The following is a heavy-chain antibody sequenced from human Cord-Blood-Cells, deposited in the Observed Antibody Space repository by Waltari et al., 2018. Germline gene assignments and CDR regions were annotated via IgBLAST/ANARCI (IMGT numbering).Heavy chain of an antibody. Sequence: EVQLVESGGGLIQPGGSLRLSCAASGFTVSSNYMSWVRQAPGKGLEWVSVVLSGGITYCSDSVKGRFTISRDNSKNTLYLQMNSLRAEDTAVYYCARGPPTVTTYYFDYWGQGTLVTVSS. J-gene: IGHJ4*02. D-gene: IGHD4-4*01. V-gene: IGHV3-53*01. CDR3: ARGPPTVTTYYFDY. CDR1: GFTVSSNY. CDR2: VLSGGIT.